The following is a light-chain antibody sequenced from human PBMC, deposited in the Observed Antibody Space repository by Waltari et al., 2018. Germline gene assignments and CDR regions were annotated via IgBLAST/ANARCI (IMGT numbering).Light chain of an antibody. V-gene: IGLV2-14*03. Sequence: QSALTQPASVSGSLGQSIPISCRGTSSAIGGYSYVYWYRQSPGKVPTLIIYDINKRPSEVSDRFSGSRSGNTATLTISGLQAEDEAHYFCSSHSSRITLIFGGGTKLTVL. CDR2: DIN. J-gene: IGLJ2*01. CDR1: SSAIGGYSY. CDR3: SSHSSRITLI.